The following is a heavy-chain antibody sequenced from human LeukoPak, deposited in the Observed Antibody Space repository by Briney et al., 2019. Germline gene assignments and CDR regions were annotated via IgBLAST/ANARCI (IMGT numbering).Heavy chain of an antibody. D-gene: IGHD3-16*02. CDR3: AKDSTRLRLGGLSNDY. J-gene: IGHJ4*02. V-gene: IGHV3-23*01. CDR1: GFTFSSYA. Sequence: GGSLRLSCAASGFTFSSYAMSWVRQAPGKGLEWVSAISGSGGSTYYADSVKGRFTISRDNSKNTLYLQMNSLRAEDTAVYYCAKDSTRLRLGGLSNDYWGQGTLVTVSS. CDR2: ISGSGGST.